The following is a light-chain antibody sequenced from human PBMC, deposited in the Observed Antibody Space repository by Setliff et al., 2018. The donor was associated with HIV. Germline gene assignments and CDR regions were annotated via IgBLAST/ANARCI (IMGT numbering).Light chain of an antibody. V-gene: IGLV2-14*03. CDR1: SSDIGSSNF. CDR3: SSYSINNLYV. J-gene: IGLJ1*01. CDR2: NVD. Sequence: LTQTASVSGSPGQSITISCTGTSSDIGSSNFVSWYQQHPGKAPKVMIYNVDKRPSGVSNRFSGSKSGNTASLTISGLQTEDEADYYCSSYSINNLYVFATGTKVTV.